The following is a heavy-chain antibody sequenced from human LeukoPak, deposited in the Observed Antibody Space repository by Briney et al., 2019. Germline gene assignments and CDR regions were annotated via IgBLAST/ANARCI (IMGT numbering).Heavy chain of an antibody. CDR2: IYHSGST. Sequence: SETLSLTCTVSGYSISSGYYWGWIRQPPGKGLEWIGSIYHSGSTYYNPSLKSRVTISVDTSKNQFSLKLSSVTAADTAVYHCARITISKIDYWGQGTLVTVSS. CDR3: ARITISKIDY. D-gene: IGHD3-3*01. J-gene: IGHJ4*02. V-gene: IGHV4-38-2*02. CDR1: GYSISSGYY.